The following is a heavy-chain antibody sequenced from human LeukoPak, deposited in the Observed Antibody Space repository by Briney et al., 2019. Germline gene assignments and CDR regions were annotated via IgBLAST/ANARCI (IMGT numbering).Heavy chain of an antibody. J-gene: IGHJ4*02. CDR1: GYTFTSYG. CDR2: ISAYNGNT. D-gene: IGHD4-17*01. Sequence: ASVKVSCKASGYTFTSYGISWVRQAPGQGLEWMGWISAYNGNTNYAQKLQGRVTMTTDTSTSTAYMELRSLRSDDTAVYYCARDEAPTGPHYGDYSFDYWGQGTLVTVSS. CDR3: ARDEAPTGPHYGDYSFDY. V-gene: IGHV1-18*01.